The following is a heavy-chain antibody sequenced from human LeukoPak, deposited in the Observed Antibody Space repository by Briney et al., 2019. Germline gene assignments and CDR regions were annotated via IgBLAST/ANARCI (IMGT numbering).Heavy chain of an antibody. CDR2: IYTSGST. CDR1: GGSISSGSYY. J-gene: IGHJ6*03. CDR3: ARDRTTREGHYYYYYMDV. D-gene: IGHD2/OR15-2a*01. Sequence: SQTLSLTCTVSGGSISSGSYYWSWIRQPAGKGLEWIGRIYTSGSTNYNPSLKSRVTISVDTSKNQFSLKLSSVTAADTAVYYCARDRTTREGHYYYYYMDVWGKGTTVTVSS. V-gene: IGHV4-61*02.